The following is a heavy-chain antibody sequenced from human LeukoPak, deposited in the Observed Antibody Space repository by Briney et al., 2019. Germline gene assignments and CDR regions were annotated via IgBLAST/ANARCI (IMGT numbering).Heavy chain of an antibody. CDR1: GGSFSGYY. V-gene: IGHV4-34*01. Sequence: PSETLSLTCAVYGGSFSGYYWSWIRQPPGKGLEWLGEINHSGSTNYNPSLKSRVTISVDTSKNQFSLKLSSVTAADTAVYYCARRRTMIVVYNWFDPWGQGTLVTVSS. CDR2: INHSGST. D-gene: IGHD3-22*01. J-gene: IGHJ5*02. CDR3: ARRRTMIVVYNWFDP.